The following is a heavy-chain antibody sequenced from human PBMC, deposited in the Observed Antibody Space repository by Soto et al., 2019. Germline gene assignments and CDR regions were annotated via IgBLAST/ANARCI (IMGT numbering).Heavy chain of an antibody. CDR3: ASDAEPYDSSSGVY. Sequence: EVRLVESGGGLVQPGESLRLACAASGFPFKNDWMNWVRQSAWKGLVWSARINDEGSWTTYADSVKGRFTVSRDNSKNPLDMEMNSLGVEDTAVYFCASDAEPYDSSSGVYWGRGTLVTVSS. CDR2: INDEGSWT. V-gene: IGHV3-74*01. D-gene: IGHD6-6*01. CDR1: GFPFKNDW. J-gene: IGHJ4*02.